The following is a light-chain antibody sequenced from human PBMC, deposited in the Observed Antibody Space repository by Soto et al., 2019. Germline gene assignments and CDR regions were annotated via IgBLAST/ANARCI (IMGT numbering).Light chain of an antibody. CDR1: TNNIGAGYD. Sequence: QAVVTQPPSVSGAPGQRVTIDCTGTTNNIGAGYDVQWYRQVAGTAPKLLIYGNGNRPSGVPDRFSASKFGTSASLTIAGIQADDEADYYCQSYDNSLTVSVFGGGTKLTVL. V-gene: IGLV1-40*01. J-gene: IGLJ3*02. CDR3: QSYDNSLTVSV. CDR2: GNG.